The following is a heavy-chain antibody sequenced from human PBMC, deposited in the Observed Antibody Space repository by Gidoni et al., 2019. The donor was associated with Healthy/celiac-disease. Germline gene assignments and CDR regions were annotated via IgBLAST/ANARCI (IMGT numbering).Heavy chain of an antibody. J-gene: IGHJ4*02. D-gene: IGHD1-26*01. Sequence: QVQLVESGGGVVQPGRSLRLSCAASGFTFRSYGMHWVRQAPGKGLEWVAVIWYDGSNKYYADSVKGRFTISRDNSKNTLYLQMNSLRAEDTAVYYCARDQGVGAQRIYYFDYWGQGTLVTVSS. CDR3: ARDQGVGAQRIYYFDY. CDR2: IWYDGSNK. CDR1: GFTFRSYG. V-gene: IGHV3-33*01.